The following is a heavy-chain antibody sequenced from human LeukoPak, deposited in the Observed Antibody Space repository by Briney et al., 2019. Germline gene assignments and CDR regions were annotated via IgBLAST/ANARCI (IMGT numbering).Heavy chain of an antibody. CDR1: GFTFSSHW. Sequence: PGGSLRLSCAAAGFTFSSHWMSCVRQAPGKGLEWVSFISSSGSTTYYADSVKGRFTSSRDNAKNSLYLQMNMLRPEDTAVYYCARYGRRRAAAGTSGWFDPWGQGTLVTVSS. D-gene: IGHD6-13*01. CDR2: ISSSGSTT. V-gene: IGHV3-48*04. J-gene: IGHJ5*02. CDR3: ARYGRRRAAAGTSGWFDP.